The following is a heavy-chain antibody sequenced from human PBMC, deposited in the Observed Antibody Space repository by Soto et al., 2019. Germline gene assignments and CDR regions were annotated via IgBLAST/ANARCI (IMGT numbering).Heavy chain of an antibody. D-gene: IGHD2-8*02. CDR1: GYSFTSYG. CDR2: ISPYNGST. J-gene: IGHJ6*01. Sequence: ASVKVSCKASGYSFTSYGIGWVRQAPGQGPEWMGWISPYNGSTNYAQNVKGRVVMTTDISTNTVYLELRSLRSDDTAMYYCGRCRTDSYAMDVWGRGTTVTVCS. V-gene: IGHV1-18*01. CDR3: GRCRTDSYAMDV.